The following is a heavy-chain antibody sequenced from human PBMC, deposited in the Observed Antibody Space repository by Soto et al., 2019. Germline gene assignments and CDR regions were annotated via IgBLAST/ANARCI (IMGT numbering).Heavy chain of an antibody. Sequence: PSETLSLTCAVYGGSFSGYYWSWIRQPPGKGLEWIGEINHSGSTNYNPSLKSRVTISVDTSKNQFSLKLSSVTAADTAAYYCARGLRITMVRGVIRWFDPWGQGTLVTVSS. CDR1: GGSFSGYY. J-gene: IGHJ5*02. CDR3: ARGLRITMVRGVIRWFDP. CDR2: INHSGST. V-gene: IGHV4-34*01. D-gene: IGHD3-10*01.